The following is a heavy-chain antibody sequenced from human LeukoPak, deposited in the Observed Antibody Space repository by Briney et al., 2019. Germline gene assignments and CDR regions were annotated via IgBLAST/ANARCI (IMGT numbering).Heavy chain of an antibody. CDR2: MREDGSEI. J-gene: IGHJ4*02. Sequence: PGGSLRLSGVASGFPFNVQTMRWVRQAPGKGLDWVASMREDGSEINYVDSVKGRFTISRDTPKNSLYLQMNSLRAEDTAVYYCARGGAARGRFENWGQGTLVTVSS. D-gene: IGHD6-25*01. CDR3: ARGGAARGRFEN. CDR1: GFPFNVQT. V-gene: IGHV3-7*01.